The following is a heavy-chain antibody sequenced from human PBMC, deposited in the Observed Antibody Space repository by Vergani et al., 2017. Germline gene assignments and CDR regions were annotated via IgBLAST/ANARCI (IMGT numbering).Heavy chain of an antibody. J-gene: IGHJ4*02. CDR3: ARPHGDILPPDPRRLDY. Sequence: QVLLVQSGAEVKKPGASVRVSCKTSEYTFTNYYIHWVRQAPGQGLEWMGIINPSGGSTTSAQQFQGRLTMTRDTSTSTVYMDLSNLRSEDTAVYYCARPHGDILPPDPRRLDYWGQGTLVTVSS. CDR2: INPSGGST. V-gene: IGHV1-46*03. CDR1: EYTFTNYY.